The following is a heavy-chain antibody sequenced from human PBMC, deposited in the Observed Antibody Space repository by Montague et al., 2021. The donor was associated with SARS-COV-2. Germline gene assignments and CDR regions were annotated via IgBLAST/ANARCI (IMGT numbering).Heavy chain of an antibody. CDR3: ARQDAWASFGDECYRGWFDS. J-gene: IGHJ5*01. CDR1: FASISTYY. V-gene: IGHV4-59*01. CDR2: IFYNGIT. D-gene: IGHD2-21*01. Sequence: SETLSLTCTVSFASISTYYWSWIRQPPGKGLEWIGFIFYNGITKYNPSLKRRVSISLDTSKNRFSLKLSSVTAADTAVYYCARQDAWASFGDECYRGWFDSWGQGTLVTVSS.